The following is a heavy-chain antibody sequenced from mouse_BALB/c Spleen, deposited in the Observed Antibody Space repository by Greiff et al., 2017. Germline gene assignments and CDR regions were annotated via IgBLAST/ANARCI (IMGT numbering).Heavy chain of an antibody. V-gene: IGHV5-17*02. CDR3: ARCYYGSSYWYFDV. Sequence: EVKLVESGGGLVQPGGSRKLSCAASGFPFSSFGMHWVRQAPEKGLEWVAYISSGSSTIYYADTVKGRFTISRDNPKNTLFLQMTSLRSEDTAMYYCARCYYGSSYWYFDVWGAGTTVTVSS. CDR2: ISSGSSTI. J-gene: IGHJ1*01. CDR1: GFPFSSFG. D-gene: IGHD1-1*01.